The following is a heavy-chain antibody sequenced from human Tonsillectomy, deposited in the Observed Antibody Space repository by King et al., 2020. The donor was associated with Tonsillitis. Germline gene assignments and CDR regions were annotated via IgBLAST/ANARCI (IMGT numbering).Heavy chain of an antibody. J-gene: IGHJ3*02. CDR2: ITSSSESI. CDR1: GFSFSTYS. Sequence: VQLVESGGGLVQPGGSLRLSCAASGFSFSTYSMDWVRQAPGKGLEWSSYITSSSESISYADTVKGRFTISRDNAKNSLYLQMNSLRAEDTAIYYCAGDKTYAFDIWGQGTMVTVSS. CDR3: AGDKTYAFDI. V-gene: IGHV3-48*04.